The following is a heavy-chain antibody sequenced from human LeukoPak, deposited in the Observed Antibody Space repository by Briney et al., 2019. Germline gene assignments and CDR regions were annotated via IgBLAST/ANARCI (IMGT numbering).Heavy chain of an antibody. J-gene: IGHJ6*02. CDR2: TYYRSKWYN. D-gene: IGHD6-19*01. V-gene: IGHV6-1*01. CDR3: AIQSLSRSGWILGLDGMDV. CDR1: GDSVSSNSAA. Sequence: SQTLSLTCAISGDSVSSNSAAWNWIRQSPSRGLEWLGRTYYRSKWYNDYAVSVKSRITINPDTSKNQFSLKLSSVTAADSSEYYSAIQSLSRSGWILGLDGMDVWGQGTTVTVSS.